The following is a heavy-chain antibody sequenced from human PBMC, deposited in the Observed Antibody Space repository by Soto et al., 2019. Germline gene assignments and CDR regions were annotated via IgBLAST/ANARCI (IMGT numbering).Heavy chain of an antibody. CDR2: ISWNSGSI. CDR3: AKGGYNWNSYLHY. D-gene: IGHD1-7*01. J-gene: IGHJ4*02. V-gene: IGHV3-9*01. CDR1: GFTFDDYA. Sequence: EVQLVESGGGLVQPGRSLRLSCAASGFTFDDYAMHWVRQAPGKGLEWVSGISWNSGSIDYADSVKGRFTISRDNAKNSLYLQMNSLRTEDTALYDCAKGGYNWNSYLHYWGQGTLVTVSS.